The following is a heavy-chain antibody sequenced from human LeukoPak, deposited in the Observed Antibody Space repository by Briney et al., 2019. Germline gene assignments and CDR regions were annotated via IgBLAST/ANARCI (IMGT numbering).Heavy chain of an antibody. V-gene: IGHV4-39*01. J-gene: IGHJ4*02. CDR2: LYYGGNI. Sequence: PAETLSLTCTVSGGSISSSSYYWGWIRQPPGKGLQWIGSLYYGGNIYYNPSLKSRVTISVDTSKNQFSLKVNSVTAAETAVYYCARLEYSMSLGVYWGQGTLVTVSS. CDR1: GGSISSSSYY. CDR3: ARLEYSMSLGVY. D-gene: IGHD2/OR15-2a*01.